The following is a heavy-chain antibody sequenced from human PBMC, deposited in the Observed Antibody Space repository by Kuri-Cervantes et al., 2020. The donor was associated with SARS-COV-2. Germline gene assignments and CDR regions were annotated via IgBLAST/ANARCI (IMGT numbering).Heavy chain of an antibody. CDR2: IYYSGST. J-gene: IGHJ4*02. D-gene: IGHD3-22*01. CDR3: ARVDPGYYYYDSSGGGVSDY. V-gene: IGHV4-39*07. CDR1: GGSISSSSYY. Sequence: SETLSLTCTVSGGSISSSSYYWGWIRQPPGKGLEWIGSIYYSGSTYYNPSLKSRVTISVDTSKNQFSLKLSSVTAADTAVYYCARVDPGYYYYDSSGGGVSDYWGQGTLVTVSS.